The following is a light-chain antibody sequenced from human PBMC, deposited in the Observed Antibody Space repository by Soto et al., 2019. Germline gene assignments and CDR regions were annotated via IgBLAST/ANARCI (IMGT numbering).Light chain of an antibody. V-gene: IGKV1-39*01. CDR1: QGIDTS. CDR2: AAS. J-gene: IGKJ5*01. Sequence: ILFTQSPSSLTASVGDRVTISCRASQGIDTSLAWYQQKPGKAPKLLIYAASNFQSGVPSRFSGSGSGTHFTLTISSLQPEDFATYYCQQSYSTPITFGQGTRLEIK. CDR3: QQSYSTPIT.